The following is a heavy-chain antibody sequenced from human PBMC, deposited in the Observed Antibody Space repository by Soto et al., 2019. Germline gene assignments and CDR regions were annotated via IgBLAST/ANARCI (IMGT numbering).Heavy chain of an antibody. V-gene: IGHV5-51*01. CDR3: ASATHYGGKSGPFDI. J-gene: IGHJ3*02. Sequence: ESLKISCKGSGYSFTSYWIGWVRQMPGKGLEWMGIIYPGDSDTRYSPSFQGQVTISADKSISTAYLQWSSLKASDTAMYYCASATHYGGKSGPFDIWGQGTMVTVSS. D-gene: IGHD4-17*01. CDR1: GYSFTSYW. CDR2: IYPGDSDT.